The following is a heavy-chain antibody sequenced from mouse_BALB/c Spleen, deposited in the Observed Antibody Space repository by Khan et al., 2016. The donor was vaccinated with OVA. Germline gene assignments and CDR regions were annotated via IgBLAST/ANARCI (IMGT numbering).Heavy chain of an antibody. CDR1: GYAFTSYI. D-gene: IGHD2-2*01. CDR2: IYPYNGGT. V-gene: IGHV1S135*01. Sequence: VQLEQSGPELVKPGASVTVSCKASGYAFTSYIMYWVKQSHGKGLEWIGYIYPYNGGTSYNQKFKGKATLTVDKSSTTAYMQLNSLPSEDSAVYYCARGGYAGFAYWGQGTLVTVSA. J-gene: IGHJ3*01. CDR3: ARGGYAGFAY.